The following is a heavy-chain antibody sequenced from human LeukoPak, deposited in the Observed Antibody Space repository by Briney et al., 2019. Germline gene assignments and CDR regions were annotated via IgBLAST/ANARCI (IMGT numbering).Heavy chain of an antibody. CDR3: ARGAPVGAPTLGFDY. CDR1: GGSISSYY. J-gene: IGHJ4*02. V-gene: IGHV4-59*01. Sequence: SETLSLTCTVSGGSISSYYWSWIRQPPGKGLEWIGYIYYSGSTNYNPSLKSQVTISVDTSKNQFSLKLSSVTAADTAVYYCARGAPVGAPTLGFDYWGQGTLVTVSS. CDR2: IYYSGST. D-gene: IGHD1-26*01.